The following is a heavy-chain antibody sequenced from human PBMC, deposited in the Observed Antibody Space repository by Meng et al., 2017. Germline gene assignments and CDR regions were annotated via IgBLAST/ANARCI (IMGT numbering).Heavy chain of an antibody. CDR3: ARASGGDYVDY. J-gene: IGHJ4*02. CDR1: GGSISSSSYY. V-gene: IGHV4-39*07. CDR2: IYYSGST. Sequence: GSLRLSCTVSGGSISSSSYYWGWIRQPPGKGLEWIGSIYYSGSTYYNPSLKSRVTISVDTSKNQFSLKLSSVTAADTAVYYCARASGGDYVDYWGQGTLVTVSS. D-gene: IGHD4-17*01.